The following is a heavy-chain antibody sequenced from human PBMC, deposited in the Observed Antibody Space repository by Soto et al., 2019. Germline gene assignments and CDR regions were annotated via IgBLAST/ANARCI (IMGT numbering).Heavy chain of an antibody. Sequence: ETLSLTCTVSGGSISSSSYYWGWIRQPPGKGLEWIGSIYYSGSTYYNPSLKSRVTISVDTSKNQFSLKLSSVTAADTAVYYCARHILDMAAYYYYGMDVWGQGTTVTVS. CDR2: IYYSGST. V-gene: IGHV4-39*01. CDR3: ARHILDMAAYYYYGMDV. CDR1: GGSISSSSYY. D-gene: IGHD3-9*01. J-gene: IGHJ6*02.